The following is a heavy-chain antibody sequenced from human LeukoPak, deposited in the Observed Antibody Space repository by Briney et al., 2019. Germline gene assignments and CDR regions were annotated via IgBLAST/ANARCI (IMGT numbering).Heavy chain of an antibody. CDR2: IHYSGGT. V-gene: IGHV4-39*07. CDR1: GDSISSRNYY. Sequence: PSESLSLTCTVSGDSISSRNYYWGWIRQPPGKGLEWIGSIHYSGGTYYNPSLMSRVTLSVDTSKNQFSLKLTSVTAADTAVYYCARGGWSLDYWGQGTLVTVSS. J-gene: IGHJ4*02. CDR3: ARGGWSLDY. D-gene: IGHD6-19*01.